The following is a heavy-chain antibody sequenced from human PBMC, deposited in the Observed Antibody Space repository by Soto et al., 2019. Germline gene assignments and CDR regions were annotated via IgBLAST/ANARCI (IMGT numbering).Heavy chain of an antibody. J-gene: IGHJ6*02. CDR2: IYPGDTDT. V-gene: IGHV5-51*01. Sequence: PGESLKISCKASGYSFSNYWIGWVRQMPGKGLEWMGTIYPGDTDTRYSPSFQGQVTISVDKSISTAYLEWRSLKASDTAMYFCALTAPRDHYYAMDVWGQGTTVTVSS. CDR3: ALTAPRDHYYAMDV. CDR1: GYSFSNYW. D-gene: IGHD5-18*01.